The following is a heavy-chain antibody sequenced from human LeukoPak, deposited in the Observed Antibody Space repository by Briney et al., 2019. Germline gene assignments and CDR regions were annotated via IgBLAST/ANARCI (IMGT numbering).Heavy chain of an antibody. D-gene: IGHD3-10*01. J-gene: IGHJ4*02. CDR2: INPNSGDT. CDR3: ARDSGTVLDY. CDR1: GYTFTGYY. Sequence: GASVKVSCKASGYTFTGYYMHWVRQAPGQGLEWMGWINPNSGDTNYAQKFQGWVTMTTDTSTSTAYMELRSLRSDDTAVYYCARDSGTVLDYWGQGTLVTVSS. V-gene: IGHV1-2*04.